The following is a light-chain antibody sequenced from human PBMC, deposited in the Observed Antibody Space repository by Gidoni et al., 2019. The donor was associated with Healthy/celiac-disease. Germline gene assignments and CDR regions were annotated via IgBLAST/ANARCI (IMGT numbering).Light chain of an antibody. CDR2: AAS. CDR1: QSISSY. Sequence: IQMIKSPSSLSASVGERVTITCRASQSISSYLNWYQQKPGKAPKLLFYAASSLQSGVPSRFSGSGSGTDFTLTISSLQPEDFATYYCQQCYSLPFTFGQGTKLEIK. CDR3: QQCYSLPFT. V-gene: IGKV1-39*01. J-gene: IGKJ2*01.